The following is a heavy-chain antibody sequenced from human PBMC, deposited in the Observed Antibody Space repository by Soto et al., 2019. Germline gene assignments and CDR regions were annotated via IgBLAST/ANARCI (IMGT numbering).Heavy chain of an antibody. CDR1: GFTFSSYA. Sequence: EVQLLESGGGLVQPGGSLRLSCAASGFTFSSYAMSWVRQAPGKGLEWVSAISGSGGSTYYADSVKGRFTISRDNSKNTLYLQMNNLRAEDTAVYYCAPHLWFGELYYWGQGTLVTVSS. J-gene: IGHJ4*02. CDR3: APHLWFGELYY. CDR2: ISGSGGST. V-gene: IGHV3-23*01. D-gene: IGHD3-10*01.